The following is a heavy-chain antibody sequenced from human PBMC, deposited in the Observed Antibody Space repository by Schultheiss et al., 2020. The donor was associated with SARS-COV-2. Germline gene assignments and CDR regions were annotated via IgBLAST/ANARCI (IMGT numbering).Heavy chain of an antibody. D-gene: IGHD6-13*01. J-gene: IGHJ4*02. CDR1: GFTFSSFA. V-gene: IGHV3-30*03. CDR2: ISLDGSRK. Sequence: GGSLRLSCAASGFTFSSFALHWVRQAPGEGLEWVAVISLDGSRKHYADSVKGRFTISRDNAENTLYLQMNSLRAEDTAVYYCARYSSSDYWGQGTLVTVSS. CDR3: ARYSSSDY.